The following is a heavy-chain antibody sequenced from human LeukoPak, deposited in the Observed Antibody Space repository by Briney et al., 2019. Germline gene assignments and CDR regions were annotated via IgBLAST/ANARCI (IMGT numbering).Heavy chain of an antibody. CDR1: GFTFSSYS. CDR2: ISSSSSTI. V-gene: IGHV3-48*04. CDR3: ARFNRYYYDSSGYYIPYYYGMDV. Sequence: GGSLRLSCAAYGFTFSSYSMNWVRQAPGKGLEWVSYISSSSSTIYYAGSVKGRFTISRDNAKDSLYLQMNSLRAEDTAVYYCARFNRYYYDSSGYYIPYYYGMDVWGQGTTVTVSS. D-gene: IGHD3-22*01. J-gene: IGHJ6*02.